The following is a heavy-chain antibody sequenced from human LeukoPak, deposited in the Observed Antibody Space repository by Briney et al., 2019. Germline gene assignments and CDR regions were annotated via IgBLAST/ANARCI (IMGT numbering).Heavy chain of an antibody. Sequence: ASVKVSCKASGYTFTSNAMHWVRQAPGQGLEWMGWINTVNGNTQYSQKFHGRVTITRDISAGTAYMELSSLTSEDTAVYYCARDQSLTWYGVPGDYWGQGTQVTVSS. D-gene: IGHD4/OR15-4a*01. CDR3: ARDQSLTWYGVPGDY. CDR2: INTVNGNT. CDR1: GYTFTSNA. V-gene: IGHV1-3*04. J-gene: IGHJ4*02.